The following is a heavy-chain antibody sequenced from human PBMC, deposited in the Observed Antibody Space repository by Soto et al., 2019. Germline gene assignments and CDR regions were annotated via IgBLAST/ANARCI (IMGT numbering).Heavy chain of an antibody. Sequence: GSLRLSCAASGFTFSSYAMSWVRQAPGKGLEWVSAISGSGGSTYYADSVRGRYTISRDNSKNTLYLQMNSLRAEDTAVYYCAKEIRYSGYDYVFDSLMRDRYGMDVWGQGTTVTVSS. V-gene: IGHV3-23*01. D-gene: IGHD5-12*01. CDR2: ISGSGGST. CDR1: GFTFSSYA. J-gene: IGHJ6*02. CDR3: AKEIRYSGYDYVFDSLMRDRYGMDV.